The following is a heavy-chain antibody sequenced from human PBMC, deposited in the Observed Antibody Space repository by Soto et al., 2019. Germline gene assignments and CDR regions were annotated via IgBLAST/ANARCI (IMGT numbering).Heavy chain of an antibody. V-gene: IGHV3-23*01. D-gene: IGHD6-6*01. CDR2: ISGSGGTT. CDR3: AKDRPQGLDY. Sequence: GGSLRLSCAASGFTFSSYAMNWVRQAPGKGLEWVSVISGSGGTTYYADSVKDRFTISRDNSKNTLYLQMNSLRAEDTAVYYCAKDRPQGLDYWGQGTLVTVSS. J-gene: IGHJ4*02. CDR1: GFTFSSYA.